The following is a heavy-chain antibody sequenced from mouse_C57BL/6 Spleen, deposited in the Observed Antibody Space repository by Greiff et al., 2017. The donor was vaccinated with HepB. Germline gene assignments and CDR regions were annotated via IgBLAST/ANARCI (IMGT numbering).Heavy chain of an antibody. CDR3: ARETGDYGGYYAMDY. CDR1: GYTFTSYT. Sequence: VQLQESGAELARPGASVKMSCKASGYTFTSYTMHWVKQRPGQGLEWIGYINPSSGYTKYNQKFKDKATLTADKSSSTAYMPLSSLTSEDSAVYYCARETGDYGGYYAMDYWGQGTSVTVSS. CDR2: INPSSGYT. V-gene: IGHV1-4*01. D-gene: IGHD2-4*01. J-gene: IGHJ4*01.